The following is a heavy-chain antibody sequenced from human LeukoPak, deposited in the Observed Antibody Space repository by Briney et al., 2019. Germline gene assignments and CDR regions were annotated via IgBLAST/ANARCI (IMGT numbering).Heavy chain of an antibody. D-gene: IGHD4-23*01. CDR2: IIPIFGTA. CDR3: ARGNYYGGNSDFDY. Sequence: SVKVSCKASGGTFSSYAISWVRQAPGQGLEWMGGIIPIFGTANYAQKFQGRVTITADESTSTAYMELSSLRSEDTAVYYCARGNYYGGNSDFDYWGQGTLVTVSS. CDR1: GGTFSSYA. J-gene: IGHJ4*02. V-gene: IGHV1-69*01.